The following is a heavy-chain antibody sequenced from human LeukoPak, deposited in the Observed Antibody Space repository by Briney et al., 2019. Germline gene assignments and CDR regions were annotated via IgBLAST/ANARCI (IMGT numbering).Heavy chain of an antibody. D-gene: IGHD1-26*01. V-gene: IGHV1-2*06. CDR3: ARDFIVGATINAFDI. CDR2: INPNSGGT. CDR1: GYTFTGYY. Sequence: EASVKVSCKASGYTFTGYYMHWVRQAPGQGLEWMGRINPNSGGTNYAQKFQGRVTMTRDTSISTAYMELSRLRSDDTAVYYCARDFIVGATINAFDIWGQGTMVTVSS. J-gene: IGHJ3*02.